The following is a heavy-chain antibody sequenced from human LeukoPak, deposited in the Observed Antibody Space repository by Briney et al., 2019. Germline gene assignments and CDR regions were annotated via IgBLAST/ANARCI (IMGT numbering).Heavy chain of an antibody. Sequence: ASVKVSCKASGGTFSSYAISWVRQAPGQGLEWMGRIIPIVGIAHYAQKFQGRVTITADKSTSTAYMELSSLRSEDTAVYYCARGYYDSSGYYHGAFDIWGQGTMVTVSS. CDR2: IIPIVGIA. J-gene: IGHJ3*02. D-gene: IGHD3-22*01. V-gene: IGHV1-69*04. CDR3: ARGYYDSSGYYHGAFDI. CDR1: GGTFSSYA.